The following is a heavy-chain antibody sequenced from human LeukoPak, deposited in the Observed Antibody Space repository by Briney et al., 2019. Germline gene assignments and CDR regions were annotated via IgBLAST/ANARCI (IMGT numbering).Heavy chain of an antibody. J-gene: IGHJ4*02. Sequence: SVKVCCEASGGAFSSYAISWVRQAPGQGLEWMGRIIPILGTANYAQKFQGRVTITADKSTSTAYMELSSLRSEDTAVYYCASQLPYSSGWYSPLDYWGQGTLVTVSS. V-gene: IGHV1-69*04. D-gene: IGHD6-19*01. CDR1: GGAFSSYA. CDR3: ASQLPYSSGWYSPLDY. CDR2: IIPILGTA.